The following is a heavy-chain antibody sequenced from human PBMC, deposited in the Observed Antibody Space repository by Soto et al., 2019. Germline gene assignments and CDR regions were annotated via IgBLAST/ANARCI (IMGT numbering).Heavy chain of an antibody. CDR2: NRWNGEAV. J-gene: IGHJ5*02. V-gene: IGHV3-9*01. D-gene: IGHD6-6*01. CDR3: VKDGEAASPGWFDT. CDR1: GFTFEDFA. Sequence: EVQLVESGGGLVQPGRSLRLSCSASGFTFEDFAMHWVRRVPGKGLGWVAGNRWNGEAVGYAASVKGRCTSSRDNAKKLLFLQMNSLRVDDTALYYCVKDGEAASPGWFDTWGQGTQVTVSA.